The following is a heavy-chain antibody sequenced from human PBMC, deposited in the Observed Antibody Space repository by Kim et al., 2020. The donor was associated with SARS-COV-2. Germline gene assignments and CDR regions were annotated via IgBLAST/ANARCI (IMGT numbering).Heavy chain of an antibody. D-gene: IGHD6-6*01. V-gene: IGHV3-15*01. J-gene: IGHJ4*02. Sequence: DYAAPVKARFTISRDVSKNPLYLQMNSLKTEDTAVYYCTRAARSEPDFDYWGQGTLVTVSS. CDR3: TRAARSEPDFDY.